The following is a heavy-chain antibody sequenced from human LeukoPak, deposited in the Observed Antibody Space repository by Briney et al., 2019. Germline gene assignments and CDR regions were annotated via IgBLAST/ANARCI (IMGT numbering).Heavy chain of an antibody. CDR3: LHFDY. CDR2: INQDGSEK. CDR1: GFTFSTYW. Sequence: GGSLRLSCAASGFTFSTYWMSWVRQAPGKGLEWVANINQDGSEKYYVDSVKGRFTISRDNAENSLYLQMNSLRVEDAAVWDGLHFDYWGQGILVTVSS. V-gene: IGHV3-7*01. D-gene: IGHD2-15*01. J-gene: IGHJ4*02.